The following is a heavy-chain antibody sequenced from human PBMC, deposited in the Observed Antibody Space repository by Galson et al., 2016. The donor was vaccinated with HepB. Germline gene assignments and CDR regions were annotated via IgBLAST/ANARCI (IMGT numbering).Heavy chain of an antibody. Sequence: IRQPPGKGLEWIGYIYYSGSTYYNPSLKSRVTMSVDTSKNQFSLRLSSVTAADTAVYYCARGYYDFWSGSRSLDCWGQGTLVTVS. J-gene: IGHJ4*02. V-gene: IGHV4-30-4*01. CDR3: ARGYYDFWSGSRSLDC. D-gene: IGHD3-3*01. CDR2: IYYSGST.